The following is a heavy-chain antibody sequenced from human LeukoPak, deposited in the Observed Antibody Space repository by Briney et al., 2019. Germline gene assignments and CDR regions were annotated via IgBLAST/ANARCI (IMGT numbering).Heavy chain of an antibody. J-gene: IGHJ4*02. Sequence: GRSLRLSCAASGFTFSSYAMHWVRQAPGKGLEWVAVISYDGSNKYYADSVKGRFTISRDNSKNTLYLQMSSLRAEDTAVYYCVKGGSSWLRPENAFDYWGQGTLVTVSS. V-gene: IGHV3-30*14. CDR2: ISYDGSNK. CDR3: VKGGSSWLRPENAFDY. D-gene: IGHD1-26*01. CDR1: GFTFSSYA.